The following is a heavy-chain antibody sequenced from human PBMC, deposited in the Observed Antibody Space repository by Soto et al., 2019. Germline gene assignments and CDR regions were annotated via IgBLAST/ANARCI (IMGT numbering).Heavy chain of an antibody. CDR1: GDSLSLYY. CDR2: IYSTGSS. V-gene: IGHV4-59*01. J-gene: IGHJ5*02. CDR3: ARGERKVNWRPYFDT. Sequence: PSETLSLTCTASGDSLSLYYWSWIRLSPGKGLEWIGYIYSTGSSNQNPSLRDRVAVSADASKNQFYLTLTSMTAADTAVYYCARGERKVNWRPYFDTWGQGIQVTVSS. D-gene: IGHD1-26*01.